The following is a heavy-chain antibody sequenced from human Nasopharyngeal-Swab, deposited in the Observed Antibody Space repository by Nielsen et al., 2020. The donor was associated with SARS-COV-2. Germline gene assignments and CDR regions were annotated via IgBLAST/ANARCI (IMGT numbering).Heavy chain of an antibody. Sequence: SETLSLTCTVSGGSVSSGSYYWSWIRQPPGKGLEWIGYIYYSGSTNYNPSVKSRVTISVDTSKNQFSLKLTSVTAADTAVYYCARLDGSAYYGMDVWGQGTTVTVSS. CDR2: IYYSGST. V-gene: IGHV4-61*01. CDR1: GGSVSSGSYY. CDR3: ARLDGSAYYGMDV. D-gene: IGHD3-10*01. J-gene: IGHJ6*02.